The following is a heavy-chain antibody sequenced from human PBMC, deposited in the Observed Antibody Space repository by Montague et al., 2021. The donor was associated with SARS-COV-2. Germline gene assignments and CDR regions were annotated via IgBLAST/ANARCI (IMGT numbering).Heavy chain of an antibody. CDR1: GGSISSGDYY. Sequence: TLSLTCTVSGGSISSGDYYWTWIRQHPGKGLEWIGYISDSGSTYYNPSLKSRISMSADPSKNQFSLKVNSVTAADTAVYYCAREQADERWDFDYWGPGTLVTVSS. D-gene: IGHD1-26*01. J-gene: IGHJ4*02. CDR3: AREQADERWDFDY. CDR2: ISDSGST. V-gene: IGHV4-31*03.